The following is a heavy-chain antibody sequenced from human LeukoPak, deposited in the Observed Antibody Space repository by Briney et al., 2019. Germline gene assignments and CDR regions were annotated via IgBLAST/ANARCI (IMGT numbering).Heavy chain of an antibody. CDR2: INSDGSRT. CDR3: TTTRLADAFYFDY. V-gene: IGHV3-74*01. D-gene: IGHD6-13*01. CDR1: GFTFSSYW. Sequence: GGSLRLSCAASGFTFSSYWMHWVRQAPGKRLVWVSRINSDGSRTTYADAVKGRFAVSRDNAKNTLYLQMNSLRAEDTAVYYCTTTRLADAFYFDYWGQGTLVTVSS. J-gene: IGHJ4*02.